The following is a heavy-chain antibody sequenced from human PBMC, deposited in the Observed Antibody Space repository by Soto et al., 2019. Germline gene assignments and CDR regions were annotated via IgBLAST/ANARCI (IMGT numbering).Heavy chain of an antibody. CDR3: ARNGICSGSGCYRGGRFDH. J-gene: IGHJ5*02. D-gene: IGHD2-2*01. V-gene: IGHV4-31*03. CDR1: GGSISSSGYY. CDR2: VYHSGST. Sequence: SETLSLTCTVSGGSISSSGYYWSWIRQHPGKGLEWIACVYHSGSTYYNPSLKSRLTISLDTSNNQFSLKLSSVTAADAAVYYCARNGICSGSGCYRGGRFDHWGQGTLVTVSS.